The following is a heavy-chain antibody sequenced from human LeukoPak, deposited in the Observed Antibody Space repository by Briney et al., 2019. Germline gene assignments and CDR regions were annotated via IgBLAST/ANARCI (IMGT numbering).Heavy chain of an antibody. Sequence: SETLSLTCTVSGGSISCGDYYWSWIRQPPGKGLKWIGYIFYSGSTNYNPSLKSRVTISVDTSKNQFSLKLSSVTAADTAVYYCAREAITGDHRSFDYWGQGTLVTVSS. V-gene: IGHV4-61*08. J-gene: IGHJ4*02. D-gene: IGHD7-27*01. CDR1: GGSISCGDYY. CDR2: IFYSGST. CDR3: AREAITGDHRSFDY.